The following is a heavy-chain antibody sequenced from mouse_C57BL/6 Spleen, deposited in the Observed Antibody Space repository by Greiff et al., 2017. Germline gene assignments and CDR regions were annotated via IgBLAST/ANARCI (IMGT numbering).Heavy chain of an antibody. Sequence: VQLQQSGPGLVAPSQSLSITCTVSGFSLTSYGVHWVRQPPGKGLEWLVVIWSDGSTTYTSALKYTLSISKDNSKSQVFLKMNSLQTDDTAMYYCARGHSNYEGFAYWGQGTLVTVSA. CDR2: IWSDGST. CDR3: ARGHSNYEGFAY. D-gene: IGHD2-5*01. J-gene: IGHJ3*01. CDR1: GFSLTSYG. V-gene: IGHV2-6*03.